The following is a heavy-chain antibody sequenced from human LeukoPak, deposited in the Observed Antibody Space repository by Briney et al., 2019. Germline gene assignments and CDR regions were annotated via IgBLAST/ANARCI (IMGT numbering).Heavy chain of an antibody. Sequence: ASVKVACKASGYTFTSYYMHWVRQAPGQELEWMGIIHPSGGSTSYAQKFQGRVTMTRDTSTSTVYMELSSLRSEDTAVYYCARAHLHYGDSIHDLDYWGQGTLVTVSS. D-gene: IGHD4-17*01. CDR3: ARAHLHYGDSIHDLDY. V-gene: IGHV1-46*01. CDR2: IHPSGGST. CDR1: GYTFTSYY. J-gene: IGHJ4*02.